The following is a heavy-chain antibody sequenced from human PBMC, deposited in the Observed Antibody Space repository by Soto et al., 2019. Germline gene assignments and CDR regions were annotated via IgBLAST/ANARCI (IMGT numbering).Heavy chain of an antibody. V-gene: IGHV1-18*01. Sequence: QVQLVQSGAEVKKPGASVKVSCKASGYTFTSYGISWVRQAPGQGLEWMGWISAYNGNTNYAQKLQGRVTMTTDTSTSTAYMELRSLRSDDTAVYYCARDPPLQTYYYGSGSALFDYWGQGTLVTVSS. CDR1: GYTFTSYG. J-gene: IGHJ4*02. CDR2: ISAYNGNT. D-gene: IGHD3-10*01. CDR3: ARDPPLQTYYYGSGSALFDY.